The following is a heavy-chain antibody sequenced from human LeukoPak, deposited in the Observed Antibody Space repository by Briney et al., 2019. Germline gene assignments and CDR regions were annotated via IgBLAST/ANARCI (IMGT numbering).Heavy chain of an antibody. J-gene: IGHJ3*02. CDR3: ARGGLRRTLFAFDI. V-gene: IGHV3-48*02. Sequence: GGSLRLSCAASGFTFSSYSMNWVRQAPGKGPEWVSYISSSSSTIYYADSVEGRFTISRDNAKNSLYLQMNSLRDEDTAVYYCARGGLRRTLFAFDIWGQGTMVTVSS. D-gene: IGHD4-17*01. CDR2: ISSSSSTI. CDR1: GFTFSSYS.